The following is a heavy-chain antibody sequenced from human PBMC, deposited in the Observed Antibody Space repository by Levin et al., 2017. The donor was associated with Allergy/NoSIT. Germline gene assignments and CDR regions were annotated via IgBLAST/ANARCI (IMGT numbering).Heavy chain of an antibody. D-gene: IGHD2-2*01. CDR2: INWNGGST. Sequence: GGSLRLSCVVSGFTFDDYGMSWVRQAPGKGLEWVSGINWNGGSTGYADSVKGRFIISRDNAKNSLYLQMNSLRAEDTALYYCARGGCSSTSCYVVDYWGQGTLVTVSS. CDR1: GFTFDDYG. J-gene: IGHJ4*02. V-gene: IGHV3-20*04. CDR3: ARGGCSSTSCYVVDY.